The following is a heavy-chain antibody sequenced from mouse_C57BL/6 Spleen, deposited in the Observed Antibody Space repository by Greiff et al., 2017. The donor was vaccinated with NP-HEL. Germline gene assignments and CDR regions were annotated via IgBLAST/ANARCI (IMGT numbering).Heavy chain of an antibody. CDR2: ISSGGSYT. CDR3: EKREEDYAMDY. V-gene: IGHV5-6*01. J-gene: IGHJ4*01. CDR1: GFPFSSYG. Sequence: EVQGVESGGDLVKPGGSLKLSCAASGFPFSSYGMSWVRQTPDKRLEWVATISSGGSYTYYPDSVKGRFTISRDNAKNTLYLQMSSLKSEDTAMYYCEKREEDYAMDYWGKGTSVTVSS.